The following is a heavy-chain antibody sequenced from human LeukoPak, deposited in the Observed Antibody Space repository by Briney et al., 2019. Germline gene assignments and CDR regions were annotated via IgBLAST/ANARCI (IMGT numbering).Heavy chain of an antibody. J-gene: IGHJ6*03. D-gene: IGHD6-13*01. V-gene: IGHV4-61*02. CDR3: AREIAVGSAAAFYYYYYMDV. CDR1: GGSISSGSYY. Sequence: PSQTLSLTCTVSGGSISSGSYYWSWIRQPAGKGLEWIGRIYTSGSTNYNPSLKSRVTISVDTSKNQFSLKLSSVTAADTAVYYCAREIAVGSAAAFYYYYYMDVWGKGTTVTVSS. CDR2: IYTSGST.